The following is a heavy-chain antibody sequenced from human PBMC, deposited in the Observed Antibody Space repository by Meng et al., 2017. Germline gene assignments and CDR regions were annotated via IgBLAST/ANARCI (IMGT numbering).Heavy chain of an antibody. CDR3: ARDEDISAAGKLFGDY. Sequence: QSGAKVKKPWASIKVSCKPSGYRLTAYYIHWLRQAPGQGLEWMGRIDPNSGVTEYAHKFHGRVTVTGDTSISTAYMELRRLTSDDTAVYYCARDEDISAAGKLFGDYWGQGTLVTVSS. CDR1: GYRLTAYY. J-gene: IGHJ4*02. D-gene: IGHD6-13*01. CDR2: IDPNSGVT. V-gene: IGHV1-2*06.